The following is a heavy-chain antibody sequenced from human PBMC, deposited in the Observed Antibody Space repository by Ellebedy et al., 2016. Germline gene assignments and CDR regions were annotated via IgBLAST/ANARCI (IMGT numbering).Heavy chain of an antibody. J-gene: IGHJ3*02. CDR3: AALHGNEDAFDI. V-gene: IGHV1-58*01. D-gene: IGHD4-23*01. Sequence: ASVKVSCKASGFTFTSSAVQWVRQARGQRLEWIGWIVVGSGNTNYAQKFQERVTITRDMSTSTAYMELSSLRSEDTAVYYCAALHGNEDAFDIWGQGTMVTVSS. CDR2: IVVGSGNT. CDR1: GFTFTSSA.